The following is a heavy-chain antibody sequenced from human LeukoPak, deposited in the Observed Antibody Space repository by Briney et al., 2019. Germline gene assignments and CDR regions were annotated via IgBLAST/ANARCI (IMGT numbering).Heavy chain of an antibody. CDR3: AKEGYCNSSTCSEIGYFDY. D-gene: IGHD2/OR15-2a*01. V-gene: IGHV3-7*03. CDR1: GFNFRAYW. Sequence: GGSLRLSCTTSGFNFRAYWMGWVRQAPGKGLEWVANIHQHGSKENYLDSVKGRFTISRDNSKNTLYLQMNSLRAEDTAVYYCAKEGYCNSSTCSEIGYFDYWGQGTLVTVSS. J-gene: IGHJ4*02. CDR2: IHQHGSKE.